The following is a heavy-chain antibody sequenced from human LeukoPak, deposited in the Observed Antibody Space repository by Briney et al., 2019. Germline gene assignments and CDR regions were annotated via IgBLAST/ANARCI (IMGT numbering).Heavy chain of an antibody. CDR1: GFTLSSYG. CDR3: AKGGNLYNWRSFFDS. D-gene: IGHD3-16*01. V-gene: IGHV3-30*18. J-gene: IGHJ5*01. Sequence: GGSLRLSCAASGFTLSSYGIHWVRQVPGKGLEWVAVISKDGSDTYYADPVKGRFTISRDNPENTLYLQMNSLRAEDTAVYYCAKGGNLYNWRSFFDSWGQGTLVTVSS. CDR2: ISKDGSDT.